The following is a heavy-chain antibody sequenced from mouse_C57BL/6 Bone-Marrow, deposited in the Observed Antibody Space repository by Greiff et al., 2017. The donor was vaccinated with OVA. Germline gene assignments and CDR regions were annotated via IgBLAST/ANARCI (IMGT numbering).Heavy chain of an antibody. CDR3: ARVRGLYYGNYNAMDY. Sequence: QVQLQQPGAELVKPGASVKLSCKASGYTFTSYWMQWVKQRPGQGLEWIGEIDPSDSYTNYNQKFKGKATLTVETSSSTAYMQLSSLTSEDSAVYYCARVRGLYYGNYNAMDYWGQGTSVTVSS. D-gene: IGHD2-1*01. J-gene: IGHJ4*01. CDR1: GYTFTSYW. CDR2: IDPSDSYT. V-gene: IGHV1-50*01.